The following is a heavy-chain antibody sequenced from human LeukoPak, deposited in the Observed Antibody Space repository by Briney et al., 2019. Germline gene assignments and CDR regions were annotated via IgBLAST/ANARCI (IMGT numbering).Heavy chain of an antibody. V-gene: IGHV3-7*01. CDR3: ARDFKNYGDYVGYYYYYMDV. D-gene: IGHD4-17*01. J-gene: IGHJ6*03. Sequence: GGSLSLSCAASGFTFSSYWMSWVRQAPAKGLEWVANIKQDGSEKYYVDSVKGRFTISRDNAKNSLYLHMNSLRAEDTAVYYCARDFKNYGDYVGYYYYYMDVWGKGTTVTVSS. CDR1: GFTFSSYW. CDR2: IKQDGSEK.